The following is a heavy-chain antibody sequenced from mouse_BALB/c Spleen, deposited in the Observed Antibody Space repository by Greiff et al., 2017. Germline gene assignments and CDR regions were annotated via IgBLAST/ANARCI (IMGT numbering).Heavy chain of an antibody. J-gene: IGHJ3*01. CDR2: INSDGGST. Sequence: EVMLVESGGGLVQPGESLKLSCEATEYEFPSHDMSWVRKTPEKRLELVAAINSDGGSTYYPDTMERRFIISRDNTKKTLYLQMSSLRSEDTALYYCARQEDECPFAYWGQGTLVTVSA. V-gene: IGHV5-2*03. CDR1: EYEFPSHD. CDR3: ARQEDECPFAY.